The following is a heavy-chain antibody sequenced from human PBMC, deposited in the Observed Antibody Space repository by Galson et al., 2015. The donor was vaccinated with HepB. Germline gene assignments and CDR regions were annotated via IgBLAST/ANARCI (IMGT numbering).Heavy chain of an antibody. J-gene: IGHJ5*02. D-gene: IGHD6-25*01. CDR2: ISDRGGST. V-gene: IGHV3-23*01. CDR3: AKDQRSSRASRYDWFDP. CDR1: GFTFSSNA. Sequence: SLRLSCAASGFTFSSNAMTWVRQAPGKGLEWVSSISDRGGSTYYADTVTGRLTISRDNSKNTLYLQMNSLRVEDTAVYYCAKDQRSSRASRYDWFDPWGQGTLVTVSS.